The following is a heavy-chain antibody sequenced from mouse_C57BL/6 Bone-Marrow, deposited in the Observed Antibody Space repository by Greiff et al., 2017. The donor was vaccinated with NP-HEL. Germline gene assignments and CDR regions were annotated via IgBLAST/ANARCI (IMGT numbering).Heavy chain of an antibody. D-gene: IGHD2-1*01. CDR3: AGGKDY. CDR2: INPNNGGT. J-gene: IGHJ2*01. CDR1: GYTFTDYY. V-gene: IGHV1-26*01. Sequence: VQLQQSGPELVKPGASVKLSCKASGYTFTDYYMNWVKQSHGKSLEWIGDINPNNGGTSYNQKFKGKATLTVDKSSSTAYMELRSLTSEDSAVYYCAGGKDYWGQGTTLTVSS.